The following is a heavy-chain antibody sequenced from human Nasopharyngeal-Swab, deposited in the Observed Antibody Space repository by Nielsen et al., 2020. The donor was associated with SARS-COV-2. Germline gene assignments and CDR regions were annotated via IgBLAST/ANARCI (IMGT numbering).Heavy chain of an antibody. D-gene: IGHD3-3*01. J-gene: IGHJ6*03. Sequence: ASVKVSCKASGYTFTNYYMHWVRQAPGQGLQWMGIINPSGGSTSYAQKFQGRVTMTRDTSTSTVYMELSSLRSEDTAVYYCARGAARRYDFWSGYYSYYYYYMDVWGKGTTVTVSS. CDR3: ARGAARRYDFWSGYYSYYYYYMDV. V-gene: IGHV1-46*01. CDR2: INPSGGST. CDR1: GYTFTNYY.